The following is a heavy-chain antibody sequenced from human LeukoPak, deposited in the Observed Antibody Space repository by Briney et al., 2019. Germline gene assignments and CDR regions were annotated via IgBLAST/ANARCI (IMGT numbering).Heavy chain of an antibody. CDR1: GGSTSSGDYY. CDR3: ASGTPPSSSCYDS. J-gene: IGHJ4*02. V-gene: IGHV4-30-4*08. Sequence: SETLSLTCTVSGGSTSSGDYYWSWVRQPPGKGLEWVGYIYYSGSTYYNPSLKSRVTISVDTSKHQFSLKLSSVTAAATAVYYCASGTPPSSSCYDSWGQGTLVTVSS. D-gene: IGHD6-13*01. CDR2: IYYSGST.